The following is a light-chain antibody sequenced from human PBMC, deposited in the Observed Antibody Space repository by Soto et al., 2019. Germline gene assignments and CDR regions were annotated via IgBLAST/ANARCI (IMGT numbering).Light chain of an antibody. CDR1: QSVSSY. CDR3: QKRSNWPIT. Sequence: EIVLTQSPATLSLSPGERATLSCRASQSVSSYLAWYQQKPGQAPRLLIYDASNRATGIPARFSGSGSGTGFTLTISSLEPEDFAVYDCQKRSNWPITFGQGTRRAIK. J-gene: IGKJ5*01. CDR2: DAS. V-gene: IGKV3-11*01.